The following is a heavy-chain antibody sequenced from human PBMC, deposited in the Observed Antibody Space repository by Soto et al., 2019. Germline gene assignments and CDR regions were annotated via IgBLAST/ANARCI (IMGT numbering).Heavy chain of an antibody. CDR1: GFTVSNNY. CDR2: ISGSGGST. CDR3: AKDPDYSNGY. Sequence: GGSLRLSCAVSGFTVSNNYMSWVRQAPGKGLEWVSAISGSGGSTYYADSVKGRFTISRDNSKNTLYLQMNSLRAEDTAVYYCAKDPDYSNGYWGQGTLVTVSS. V-gene: IGHV3-23*01. D-gene: IGHD4-4*01. J-gene: IGHJ4*02.